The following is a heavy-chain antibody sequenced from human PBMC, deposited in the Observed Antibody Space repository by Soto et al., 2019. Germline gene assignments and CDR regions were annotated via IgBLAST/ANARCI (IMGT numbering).Heavy chain of an antibody. J-gene: IGHJ5*02. CDR3: TSDTFGLRDT. D-gene: IGHD3-16*01. Sequence: MQMVESGGGSVQPGGSLRLSCAASGFPFSHYWMHWVRQTPGKGLVWVSRINPAGTITNYADSVEGRYTSSRDNADSAFFLQMNSLSAEDTAIYYCTSDTFGLRDTWGQGTLVTVSS. CDR1: GFPFSHYW. CDR2: INPAGTIT. V-gene: IGHV3-74*01.